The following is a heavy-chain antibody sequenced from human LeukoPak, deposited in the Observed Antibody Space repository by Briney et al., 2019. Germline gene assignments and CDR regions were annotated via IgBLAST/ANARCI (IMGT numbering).Heavy chain of an antibody. Sequence: SETLSLTCAVYGGSFSGYYWSWIRQPPGKGLEWIGEINHSGSTNYNPSLKSRVTISVDTSKNQFSLKLSSVTAADTAVYYCARRARGSSGYYYDYWGQGTLVTVSS. D-gene: IGHD3-22*01. J-gene: IGHJ4*02. CDR2: INHSGST. CDR3: ARRARGSSGYYYDY. CDR1: GGSFSGYY. V-gene: IGHV4-34*01.